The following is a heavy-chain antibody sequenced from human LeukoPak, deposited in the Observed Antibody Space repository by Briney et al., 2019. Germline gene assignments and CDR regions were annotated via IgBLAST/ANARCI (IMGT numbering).Heavy chain of an antibody. V-gene: IGHV3-30*03. CDR3: ARSPPYCSGGSCRILWY. J-gene: IGHJ4*02. CDR1: GFTFSSYG. CDR2: ISYDGSNK. D-gene: IGHD2-15*01. Sequence: GGSLRLSCAASGFTFSSYGMHWVRQAPGKGLEWVAVISYDGSNKYYADSVKGRFTISRDNSKNTLYLQMNSLRAEDTAVYYCARSPPYCSGGSCRILWYWGQGTLVTVSS.